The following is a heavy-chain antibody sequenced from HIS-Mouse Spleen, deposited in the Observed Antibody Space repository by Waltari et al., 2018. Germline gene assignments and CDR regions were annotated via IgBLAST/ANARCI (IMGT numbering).Heavy chain of an antibody. CDR3: ARITVYYDSSGYAFDI. V-gene: IGHV4-39*07. D-gene: IGHD3-22*01. Sequence: QLQLQESGPGLVKPSETLSLTCTVSGGSISSSSYYWGWIRQPPGKGLEWIGSIYYSGRTYYNAYRKSRVTISVDTSKNQFSLKLSSVTAADTAVYYCARITVYYDSSGYAFDIWGQGTMVTVSS. CDR1: GGSISSSSYY. J-gene: IGHJ3*02. CDR2: IYYSGRT.